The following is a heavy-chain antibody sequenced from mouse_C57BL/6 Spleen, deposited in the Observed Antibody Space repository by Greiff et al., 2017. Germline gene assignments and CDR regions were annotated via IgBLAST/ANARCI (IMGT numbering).Heavy chain of an antibody. CDR3: ARSRYYGSSYYAMDY. CDR2: INPGSGGT. V-gene: IGHV1-54*01. J-gene: IGHJ4*01. D-gene: IGHD1-1*01. Sequence: VKLMESGAELVRPGTSVKVSCKASGYAFTNYSIEWVKQRPGQGLEWIGVINPGSGGTNYNEKFKGKATLTADKSSSTAYMQLSSLTSEDSAVYFCARSRYYGSSYYAMDYWGQGTSVTVSS. CDR1: GYAFTNYS.